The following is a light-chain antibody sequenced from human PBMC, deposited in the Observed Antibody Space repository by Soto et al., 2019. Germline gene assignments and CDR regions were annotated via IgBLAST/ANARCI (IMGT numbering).Light chain of an antibody. J-gene: IGKJ1*01. CDR3: QKYNSFSKT. CDR1: QSISSW. Sequence: DIQMTQSPSTLSASVGDRVTITCRASQSISSWLAWYQQKPGKAPKLLIYKASSLESGVPSRFSGSGSGTDFPLTITSLQQVDFTIYYCQKYNSFSKTFAQGTKVDIK. V-gene: IGKV1-5*03. CDR2: KAS.